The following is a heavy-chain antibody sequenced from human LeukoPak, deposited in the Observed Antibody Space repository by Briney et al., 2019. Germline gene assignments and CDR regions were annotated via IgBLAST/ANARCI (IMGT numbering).Heavy chain of an antibody. CDR3: AKVARGYCSSTSCPHFDY. Sequence: GGSLRLSCAASGFTFSDYYMSWIRQAPGKGLEWVSYISSSGSTIYYADSVKGRFTISRDNAKNSLYLQMNSLRAEDTAVYYCAKVARGYCSSTSCPHFDYWGQGTLVTVSS. V-gene: IGHV3-11*04. D-gene: IGHD2-2*01. J-gene: IGHJ4*02. CDR2: ISSSGSTI. CDR1: GFTFSDYY.